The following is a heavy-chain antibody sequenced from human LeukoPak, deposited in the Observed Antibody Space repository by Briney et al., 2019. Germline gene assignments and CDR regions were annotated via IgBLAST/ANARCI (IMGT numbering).Heavy chain of an antibody. Sequence: GASVKVSCKASGGTFSSYAISWVRQAPGQGLEWMGWISAYNGNTNYAQKLQGRVTMTTDTSTSTAYMELRSLRSDDTAVYYCARGGWELLNDAFDNWGQGTMVTVSS. V-gene: IGHV1-18*01. J-gene: IGHJ3*02. CDR3: ARGGWELLNDAFDN. D-gene: IGHD1-26*01. CDR2: ISAYNGNT. CDR1: GGTFSSYA.